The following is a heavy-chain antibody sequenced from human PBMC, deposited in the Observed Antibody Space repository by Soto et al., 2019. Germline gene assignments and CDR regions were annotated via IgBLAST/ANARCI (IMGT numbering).Heavy chain of an antibody. J-gene: IGHJ5*02. V-gene: IGHV4-59*01. Sequence: PSETLSLTCTVSGGSITSYYWSWIRQPPGKGLEWIGYIYYSGSTNYHPSLKSRVTISVDTSKNQFSLRLSSVTAADTAVYYCACLMTGTAWWFDPWGQGTLVTVSA. CDR3: ACLMTGTAWWFDP. CDR1: GGSITSYY. CDR2: IYYSGST. D-gene: IGHD1-7*01.